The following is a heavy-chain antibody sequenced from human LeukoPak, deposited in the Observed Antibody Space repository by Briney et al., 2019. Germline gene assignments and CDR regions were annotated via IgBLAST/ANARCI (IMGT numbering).Heavy chain of an antibody. J-gene: IGHJ6*03. CDR1: GFTFSSYS. V-gene: IGHV3-21*01. Sequence: GGSLRLSCAASGFTFSSYSMNWVRQAPGKGLEWVSSISSSSSYIYYADSVKGRFTISRDNAKNSLYLQMNSLRAEDTAVYYCARSPPVRATIGRGCYYYYMDVWGKGTTVTVSS. CDR2: ISSSSSYI. D-gene: IGHD5-24*01. CDR3: ARSPPVRATIGRGCYYYYMDV.